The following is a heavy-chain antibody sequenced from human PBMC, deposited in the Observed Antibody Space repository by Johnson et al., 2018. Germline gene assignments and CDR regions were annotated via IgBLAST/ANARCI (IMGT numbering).Heavy chain of an antibody. D-gene: IGHD3-22*01. CDR1: GFTFSSYG. J-gene: IGHJ6*02. CDR2: IWYDGSNK. V-gene: IGHV3-33*01. Sequence: QVQLVQSGGGVVQPGRSLRVSCAVSGFTFSSYGMHWVRQAPGKGLEWVAIIWYDGSNKYYADSVKGRFTISRDNSKNTLYLQMNSLRAEDTAVYYCARDTTYYYDRSGYYYVNGMDVWGQGTTVTVSS. CDR3: ARDTTYYYDRSGYYYVNGMDV.